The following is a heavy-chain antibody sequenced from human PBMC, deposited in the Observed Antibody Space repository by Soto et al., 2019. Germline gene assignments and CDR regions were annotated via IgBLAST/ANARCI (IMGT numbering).Heavy chain of an antibody. CDR1: GYTFTSYG. V-gene: IGHV1-18*01. J-gene: IGHJ4*02. D-gene: IGHD3-22*01. CDR2: ISAYNGNT. CDR3: ARDLPGDYYDSSGYDGTLGVIPDY. Sequence: QVQLVQSGAEVKKPGASVKVSCKASGYTFTSYGISWVRQAPGQGLEWMGWISAYNGNTNYAQKLQGRVTMTTDTSTSTGYMEQRRLRSDDPGVYYRARDLPGDYYDSSGYDGTLGVIPDYWGQGTLVTVSS.